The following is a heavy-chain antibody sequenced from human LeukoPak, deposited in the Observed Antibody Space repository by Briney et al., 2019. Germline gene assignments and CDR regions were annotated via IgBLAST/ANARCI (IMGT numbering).Heavy chain of an antibody. V-gene: IGHV3-23*01. CDR1: GFTFSSYA. CDR2: ISGTGAST. CDR3: AKALHDNSGFDP. J-gene: IGHJ5*02. D-gene: IGHD6-19*01. Sequence: QSGGSLRLSCAAAGFTFSSYAMNWVRQAPGKGLEWVSGISGTGASTYFTDSVKGRFTISRDNSKNTLYLQMNSLRAEDTAVYYCAKALHDNSGFDPWGQGTLVTVSS.